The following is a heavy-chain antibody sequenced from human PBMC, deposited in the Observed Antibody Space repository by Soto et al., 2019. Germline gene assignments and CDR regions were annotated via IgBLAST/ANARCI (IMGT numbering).Heavy chain of an antibody. V-gene: IGHV3-49*04. J-gene: IGHJ6*01. CDR1: GFTFGDNP. CDR3: PRVVDRSAYYRGSYYYHYGMDL. D-gene: IGHD3-22*01. CDR2: IRREAYGGTT. Sequence: GGSLRLSCTVSGFTFGDNPMSWVRQAPGKGLEWVGFIRREAYGGTTEYAASVKGRFTISRDDSKSIAYLQMDSLKSEDTDVYYCPRVVDRSAYYRGSYYYHYGMDLWGQGSTVIVSS.